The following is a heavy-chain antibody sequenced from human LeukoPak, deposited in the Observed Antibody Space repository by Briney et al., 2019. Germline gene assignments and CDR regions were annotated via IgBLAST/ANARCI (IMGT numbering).Heavy chain of an antibody. CDR2: ISSSSSTI. CDR1: GFTFSNYS. J-gene: IGHJ5*02. Sequence: GGSLRLSCAASGFTFSNYSMDWVRQAPGKGLEWVSYISSSSSTIYYADSVKGRFTISRDNAKNSLYLQMNSLRAEDTAVYYCARGWSVVAATRFDPWGQGTLVTVSS. CDR3: ARGWSVVAATRFDP. D-gene: IGHD2-15*01. V-gene: IGHV3-48*01.